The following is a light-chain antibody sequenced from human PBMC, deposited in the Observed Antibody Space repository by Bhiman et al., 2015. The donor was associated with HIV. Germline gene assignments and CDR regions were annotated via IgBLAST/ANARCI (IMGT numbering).Light chain of an antibody. J-gene: IGLJ1*01. CDR2: DVS. CDR3: CSYAGSYV. V-gene: IGLV2-23*02. CDR1: SSDVGGYNY. Sequence: QSALTQPASVSGSPGQSITISCTGTSSDVGGYNYVSWYQQHPGKAPKLMIYDVSKRPSGVSNRFSGSKSGNTASLTISGLQAEDEADYYCCSYAGSYVFGTGTKVTVL.